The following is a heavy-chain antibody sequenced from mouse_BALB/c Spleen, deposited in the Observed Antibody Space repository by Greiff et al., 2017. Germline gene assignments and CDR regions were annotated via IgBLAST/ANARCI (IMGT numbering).Heavy chain of an antibody. J-gene: IGHJ4*01. CDR1: GYTFTSYV. CDR3: ARSIGGADGYYGYYAMDY. D-gene: IGHD2-3*01. CDR2: INPYNDGT. Sequence: VQLQQSGPELVKPGASVKMSCKASGYTFTSYVMHWVKQKPGQGLEWIGYINPYNDGTKYNEKFKGKATLTSDKSSSTAYMELSSLTSEDSAVYYCARSIGGADGYYGYYAMDYWGQGTSVTVSS. V-gene: IGHV1-14*01.